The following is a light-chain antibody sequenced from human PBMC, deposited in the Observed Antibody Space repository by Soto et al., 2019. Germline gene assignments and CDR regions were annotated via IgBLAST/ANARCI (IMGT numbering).Light chain of an antibody. CDR2: AAS. J-gene: IGKJ2*01. Sequence: DIQMTQSPSSLSASVGDRVTITCRASQDIRNYLAWYQQKPGKVPKLLLYAASTLQSGVPPRFSGSGSGTDFTLTISSLQPEDVASYYCQEYNSLLYTFGQGTKLEIK. CDR3: QEYNSLLYT. V-gene: IGKV1-27*01. CDR1: QDIRNY.